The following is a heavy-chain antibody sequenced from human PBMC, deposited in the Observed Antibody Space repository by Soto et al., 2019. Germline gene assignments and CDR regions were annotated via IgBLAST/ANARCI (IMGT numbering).Heavy chain of an antibody. J-gene: IGHJ6*04. CDR3: AIVTGYYYN. V-gene: IGHV1-8*01. CDR1: GYTFTRSD. Sequence: ASVKVCCKASGYTFTRSDMKWVRPATGKELEWMGWMNPNSGNTGYAQKFQGRVTMTRNTSISTAYMELSSLRSEDTAVYYCAIVTGYYYNRGKGTMVTVFS. CDR2: MNPNSGNT. D-gene: IGHD3-9*01.